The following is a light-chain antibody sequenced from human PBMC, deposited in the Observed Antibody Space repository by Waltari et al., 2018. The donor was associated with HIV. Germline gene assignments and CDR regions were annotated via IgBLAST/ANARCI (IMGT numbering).Light chain of an antibody. CDR3: CSYGGTWTNVV. CDR1: SGGFSNYNY. Sequence: QSALTQPRSVSGSPGQSVTISCTGTSGGFSNYNYVSWYQQHPGKAPKLIIYDVLNRPAGVPDRFSGSKSGNPASLTISGLQADDEADYYCCSYGGTWTNVVCGGGTELTVL. CDR2: DVL. V-gene: IGLV2-11*01. J-gene: IGLJ2*01.